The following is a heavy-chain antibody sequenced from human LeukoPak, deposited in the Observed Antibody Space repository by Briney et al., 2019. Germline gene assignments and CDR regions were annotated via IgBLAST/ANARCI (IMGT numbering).Heavy chain of an antibody. D-gene: IGHD3-10*01. V-gene: IGHV3-23*01. CDR1: GFTFSSYA. J-gene: IGHJ6*02. CDR2: ISGSGGST. Sequence: PGGSLRLSCAASGFTFSSYAMSWVRHAPGKGLELVSAISGSGGSTYYADSVKGRFTISRDNSKNTLYLQMNSLRAEDTAVYYCAKKYYYGSGSYRYYYYGMDVWGQGTTVTVSS. CDR3: AKKYYYGSGSYRYYYYGMDV.